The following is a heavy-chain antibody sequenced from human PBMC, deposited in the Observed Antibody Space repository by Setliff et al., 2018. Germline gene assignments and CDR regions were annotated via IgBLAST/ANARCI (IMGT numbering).Heavy chain of an antibody. Sequence: ASVKVSCKTSGYTFTNYGITWVRQAPGQGLEWMGWINNYSFKTNYPQKFLGRVTVTTDTSTGTAYMELTSLKSEDTAVYYCARAGDAAAGRKGVFEYWGQGSLVTV. CDR2: INNYSFKT. CDR3: ARAGDAAAGRKGVFEY. D-gene: IGHD6-13*01. CDR1: GYTFTNYG. V-gene: IGHV1-18*01. J-gene: IGHJ4*02.